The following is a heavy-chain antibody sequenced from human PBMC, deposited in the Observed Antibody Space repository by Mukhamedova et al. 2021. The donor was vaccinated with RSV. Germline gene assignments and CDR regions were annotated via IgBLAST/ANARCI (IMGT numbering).Heavy chain of an antibody. CDR2: IHYSGST. CDR3: AREIDYDSSGSDAFDI. Sequence: GLEWIGYIHYSGSTHYKPPLKSRVTITVDTSKNQVFPKLSPVTAADKAVYYCAREIDYDSSGSDAFDIWGQGTMGTGSS. V-gene: IGHV4-59*12. J-gene: IGHJ3*02. D-gene: IGHD3-22*01.